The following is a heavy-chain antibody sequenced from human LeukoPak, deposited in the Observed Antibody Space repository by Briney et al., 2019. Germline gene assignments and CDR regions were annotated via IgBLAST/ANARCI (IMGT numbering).Heavy chain of an antibody. CDR1: GFTFSSYW. D-gene: IGHD3-3*01. CDR2: IKQDVSEK. J-gene: IGHJ6*03. CDR3: ASFFGFNYYYYYMDV. Sequence: PGGSLRLSCAASGFTFSSYWMSWVRQAPGKGLEWVANIKQDVSEKYYVDSVKGRFTISRDNAKNSLYLQMNSLRAEDTAVYYCASFFGFNYYYYYMDVWGKGTTVTISS. V-gene: IGHV3-7*01.